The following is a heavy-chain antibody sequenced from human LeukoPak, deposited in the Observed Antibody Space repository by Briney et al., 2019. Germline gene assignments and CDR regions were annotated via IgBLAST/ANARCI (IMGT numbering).Heavy chain of an antibody. J-gene: IGHJ4*02. Sequence: SETLSLTCTVSDGSVSNYYWSWIRQSPGKGLEWIGYISHSGSVNYNPSLKSRVTMSVDTSKNQFSLKLSSVTAADTAVYYCARVKGREGSTVIIDYWGQGTLVTVSS. CDR3: ARVKGREGSTVIIDY. D-gene: IGHD3-10*01. CDR2: ISHSGSV. V-gene: IGHV4-59*02. CDR1: DGSVSNYY.